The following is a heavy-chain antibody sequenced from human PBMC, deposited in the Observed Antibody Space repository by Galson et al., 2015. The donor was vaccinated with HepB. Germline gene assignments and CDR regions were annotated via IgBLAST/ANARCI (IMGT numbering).Heavy chain of an antibody. CDR3: ARDSDDFWSGYYFSGDYHYGMDV. J-gene: IGHJ6*02. V-gene: IGHV3-21*01. CDR1: GFTFSSYS. CDR2: ISSSSSYI. D-gene: IGHD3-3*01. Sequence: SLRLSCAASGFTFSSYSMNWVRQAPGKGLEWVSSISSSSSYIYYADSVKGRFTISRDNAKNSLYLQMNSLRAEDTAVYYCARDSDDFWSGYYFSGDYHYGMDVWGQGTTVTVSS.